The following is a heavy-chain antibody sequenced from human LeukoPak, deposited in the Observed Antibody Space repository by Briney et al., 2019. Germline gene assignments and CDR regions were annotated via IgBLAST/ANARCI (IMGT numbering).Heavy chain of an antibody. J-gene: IGHJ4*02. CDR1: GFTVSSNY. CDR2: IYSGGST. CDR3: ARGYYYDSSGYYSY. V-gene: IGHV3-66*01. D-gene: IGHD3-22*01. Sequence: PGGSLRLSCAASGFTVSSNYMSWVRQAPGKGLEWVSVIYSGGSTYYADSVKGRFTISRDNSKNTLYLQMNSLRAEDTAVYYCARGYYYDSSGYYSYWGQGTLVTVSS.